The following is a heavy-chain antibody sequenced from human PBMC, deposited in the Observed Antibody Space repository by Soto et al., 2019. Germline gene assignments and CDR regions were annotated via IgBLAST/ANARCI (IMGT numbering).Heavy chain of an antibody. J-gene: IGHJ5*02. CDR1: GDSIGGVGY. Sequence: PSETLSLTCTVSGDSIGGVGYWSWIRQFPGRGLEWIGCISSSGSTYYNPALNNRISLSLDTSRNQFPLKLLSVTAADTAIYYCARSGVTGIVIPSHWFDPWGQGTLVTVSS. V-gene: IGHV4-31*03. CDR2: ISSSGST. D-gene: IGHD2-21*02. CDR3: ARSGVTGIVIPSHWFDP.